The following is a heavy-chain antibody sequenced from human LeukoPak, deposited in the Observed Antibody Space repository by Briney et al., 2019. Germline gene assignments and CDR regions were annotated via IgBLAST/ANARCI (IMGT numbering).Heavy chain of an antibody. J-gene: IGHJ4*03. CDR2: IWYDGSNK. Sequence: GGSLRLSYVESVVSFSDYRLCLLRQAPGKRLEWVTLIWYDGSNKYYADSVKGRFTISRDNSKNTVYVQMNSLRVEDTAVYSCVRDRSSRCNCFDSWGQGTTVTVSS. CDR1: VVSFSDYR. D-gene: IGHD6-13*01. CDR3: VRDRSSRCNCFDS. V-gene: IGHV3-33*01.